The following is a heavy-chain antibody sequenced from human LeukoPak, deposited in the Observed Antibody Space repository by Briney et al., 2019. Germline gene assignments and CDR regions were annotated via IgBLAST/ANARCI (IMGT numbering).Heavy chain of an antibody. CDR1: GFSFSSYG. J-gene: IGHJ4*02. Sequence: GGSLRLSCAASGFSFSSYGMSWVRQAPGKGLEWVSGITGSLISTYYADSVKGRFTISRDNSKNTLYLQMNSLRAEDTAVYYCARKRYCGGDCHSGIDYWGQGTLVTVSS. CDR2: ITGSLIST. CDR3: ARKRYCGGDCHSGIDY. V-gene: IGHV3-23*01. D-gene: IGHD2-21*02.